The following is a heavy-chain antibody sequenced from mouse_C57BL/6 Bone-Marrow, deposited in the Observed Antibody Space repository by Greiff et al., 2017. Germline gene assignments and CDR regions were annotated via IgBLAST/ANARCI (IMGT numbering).Heavy chain of an antibody. V-gene: IGHV5-15*04. J-gene: IGHJ1*03. CDR2: LSNLAYSI. CDR3: ARRRWYFDV. CDR1: GFTFSDYG. Sequence: DVKLVESGGDLVQPGGSLKLSCAASGFTFSDYGMAWVRQAPRKGPEWVAFLSNLAYSIYYADTVTGRFTISRENAKNTLYLEMSSLRSEDTAMYYCARRRWYFDVWGTGTTVTVSS.